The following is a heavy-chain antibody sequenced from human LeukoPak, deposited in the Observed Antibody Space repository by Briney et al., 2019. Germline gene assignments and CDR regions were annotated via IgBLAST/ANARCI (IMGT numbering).Heavy chain of an antibody. CDR1: GGSISSSSYY. Sequence: SETLSLTCTVSGGSISSSSYYWGWIRQPPGKGLEWIGSIYYSGSTYYYPSLKSRVTISVDTSKNQFSLRLSSVTAADTAVYYCARLTYTYYHDSSTYSFWGQGTLVTVSS. CDR3: ARLTYTYYHDSSTYSF. V-gene: IGHV4-39*01. D-gene: IGHD3-22*01. J-gene: IGHJ4*02. CDR2: IYYSGST.